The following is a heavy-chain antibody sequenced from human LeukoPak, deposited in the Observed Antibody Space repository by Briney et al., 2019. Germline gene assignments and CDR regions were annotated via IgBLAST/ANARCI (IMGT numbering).Heavy chain of an antibody. CDR1: GFTFRNCA. J-gene: IGHJ4*02. CDR3: VKEERGYSYGDF. D-gene: IGHD5-18*01. Sequence: RSGGSLRLSCAASGFTFRNCAMSWVRQPPGKGLEWVSAVSDDGALTWYADSVKGRFTISRDNSKNTVSLQMINLRADDTARYYCVKEERGYSYGDFWGQGNLVTVSS. CDR2: VSDDGALT. V-gene: IGHV3-23*01.